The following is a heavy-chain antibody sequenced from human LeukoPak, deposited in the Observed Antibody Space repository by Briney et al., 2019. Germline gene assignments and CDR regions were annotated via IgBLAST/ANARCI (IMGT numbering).Heavy chain of an antibody. V-gene: IGHV1-8*01. J-gene: IGHJ6*03. CDR3: ASGAVPTIFGVVINHCYYMDV. CDR2: MNPNSGNT. CDR1: GYTFTSYD. Sequence: GASVKVSCKASGYTFTSYDINWVRQATGQGLEWMGWMNPNSGNTGYAQKFQGRVTMTRNTSISTAYMELSSLRSEDTAVYYCASGAVPTIFGVVINHCYYMDVWGKGTTVTVSS. D-gene: IGHD3-3*01.